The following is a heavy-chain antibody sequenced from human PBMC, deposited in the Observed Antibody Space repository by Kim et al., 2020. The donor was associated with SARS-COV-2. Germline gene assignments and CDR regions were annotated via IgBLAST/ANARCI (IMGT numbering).Heavy chain of an antibody. CDR2: INSDGSST. J-gene: IGHJ4*02. CDR1: GFTFSSYG. Sequence: GGSLRLSCAASGFTFSSYGMHWVRQAPGKGLVWVSRINSDGSSTTYADSVKGRFTISRDNAKNTLYLQMNSLRAEDTAVYYCARYDSGNYYYDYWGQGTLVTVSS. V-gene: IGHV3-74*01. CDR3: ARYDSGNYYYDY. D-gene: IGHD1-26*01.